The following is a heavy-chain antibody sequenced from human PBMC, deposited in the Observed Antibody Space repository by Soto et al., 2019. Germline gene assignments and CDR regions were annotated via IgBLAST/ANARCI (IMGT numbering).Heavy chain of an antibody. CDR1: GVSISSTSYY. J-gene: IGHJ4*02. V-gene: IGHV4-39*01. CDR3: ARHGSY. Sequence: PSETLSRTWTVSGVSISSTSYYWGWFRQPPGKGLECIGTIYYGGSSYSNPFLKSRVTISLDTSKNQCSLTLTSVTAADTAVYYCARHGSYWGQGPLVTVSS. CDR2: IYYGGSS.